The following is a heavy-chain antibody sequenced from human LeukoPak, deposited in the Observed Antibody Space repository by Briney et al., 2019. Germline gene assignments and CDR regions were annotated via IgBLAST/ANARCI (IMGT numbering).Heavy chain of an antibody. D-gene: IGHD3-22*01. CDR1: GFTFSSYG. V-gene: IGHV3-30*02. CDR3: ARELRYDNSDSGAF. CDR2: IRYDGSNK. Sequence: GGSLRLSCTASGFTFSSYGIHWVRQAPGKGLEWVAFIRYDGSNKYYADTVKGRSTISRDNSKNTLYLQMNSLRAEDTAVYYCARELRYDNSDSGAFWGQGTVVTVSS. J-gene: IGHJ3*01.